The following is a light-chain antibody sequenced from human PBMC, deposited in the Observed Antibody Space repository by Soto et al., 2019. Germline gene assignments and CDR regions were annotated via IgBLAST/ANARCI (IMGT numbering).Light chain of an antibody. Sequence: DIQMTPSPSSLSASVGDRVTITCRASQAISNSLAWYQQKPGKVPKLLIYAASTLQSGVPSRFSGSGSGTDFTLTISSLQPEDVATYYCQKYFSAPWTFGQGTKVDIK. V-gene: IGKV1-27*01. CDR2: AAS. CDR1: QAISNS. J-gene: IGKJ1*01. CDR3: QKYFSAPWT.